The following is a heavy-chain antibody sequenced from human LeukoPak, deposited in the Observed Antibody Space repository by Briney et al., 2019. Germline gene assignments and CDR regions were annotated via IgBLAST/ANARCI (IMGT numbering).Heavy chain of an antibody. CDR1: GFTLNSYG. J-gene: IGHJ6*02. D-gene: IGHD4-17*01. CDR3: GKVGGSVPYGMDV. V-gene: IGHV3-30*18. CDR2: ISYDGKHK. Sequence: GGSLRLSCAASGFTLNSYGMHCVPQAPGKGLEGGADISYDGKHKYYTDYVKGRFTISRDNYKNKLYLQMNSLRAEDTAVFYCGKVGGSVPYGMDVWGQGTAVTVSS.